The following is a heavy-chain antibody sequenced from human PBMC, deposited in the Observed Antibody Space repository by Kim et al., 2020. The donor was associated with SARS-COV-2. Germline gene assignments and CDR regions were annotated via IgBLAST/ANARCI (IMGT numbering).Heavy chain of an antibody. CDR3: AVPRLTTVTISLGMDV. V-gene: IGHV4-39*01. J-gene: IGHJ6*02. D-gene: IGHD4-17*01. Sequence: SETLSRTCTVSGGSISSSSYYWGWIRQPPGKGLEWIGSIYYSGSTYYNPSLKSRVTISVDTSKNQFSLKLSSVTAADAAVYYCAVPRLTTVTISLGMDVWGQGTTVTVSS. CDR1: GGSISSSSYY. CDR2: IYYSGST.